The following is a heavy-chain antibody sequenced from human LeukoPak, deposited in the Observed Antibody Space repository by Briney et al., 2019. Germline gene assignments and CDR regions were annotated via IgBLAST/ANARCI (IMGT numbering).Heavy chain of an antibody. CDR2: ISGSGRNT. V-gene: IGHV3-23*01. CDR3: AKGLVAGAAHY. Sequence: GGSLRLSCAASGFTFDDYGMSWVRQAPGKGLEWISAISGSGRNTYYADSVKGRFTVSRDPSKNTLYLQMNSLRADDTAVYYCAKGLVAGAAHYWGQGTQVTVSS. J-gene: IGHJ4*02. CDR1: GFTFDDYG. D-gene: IGHD6-13*01.